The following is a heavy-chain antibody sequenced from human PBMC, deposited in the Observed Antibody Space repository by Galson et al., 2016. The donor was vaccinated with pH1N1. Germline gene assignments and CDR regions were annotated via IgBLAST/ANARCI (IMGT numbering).Heavy chain of an antibody. CDR2: FGAGHDI. J-gene: IGHJ4*02. CDR3: VRDNWGLDY. CDR1: GFTFSDYS. Sequence: SLRLSCAASGFTFSDYSMDWVRQAPGKGLEWLSYFGAGHDIYYADSVKGRFTISRDNARNSLYPQMNSLRAEDTAVYYCVRDNWGLDYWGQGTLVTVSS. D-gene: IGHD7-27*01. V-gene: IGHV3-48*01.